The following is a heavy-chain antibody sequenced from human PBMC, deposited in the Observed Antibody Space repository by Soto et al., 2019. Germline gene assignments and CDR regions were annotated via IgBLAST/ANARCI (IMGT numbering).Heavy chain of an antibody. CDR1: GFTFSSYE. CDR2: ISSSGSTI. CDR3: AREVNGYSNPGAFFDY. J-gene: IGHJ4*02. Sequence: GGSLRLSCAASGFTFSSYEMNWVRQAPGKGLEWVSYISSSGSTIYYADSVKGRFTISRDNAKNSLYLQMNSLRAEDTAVYYCAREVNGYSNPGAFFDYWGQGTLVTVSS. D-gene: IGHD4-4*01. V-gene: IGHV3-48*03.